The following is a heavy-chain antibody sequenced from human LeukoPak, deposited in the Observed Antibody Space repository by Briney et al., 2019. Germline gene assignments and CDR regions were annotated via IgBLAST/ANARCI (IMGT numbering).Heavy chain of an antibody. J-gene: IGHJ4*02. D-gene: IGHD3-22*01. CDR1: GFTFSSYE. CDR3: ARGKTTYYYDSSGYPTFDY. CDR2: ISSSGSTI. V-gene: IGHV3-48*03. Sequence: GGSLRLSCAASGFTFSSYEMNWVRQAPGKGLERVSYISSSGSTIYYADFVKGRCTISRDNAKNSLYLQMNSLRAEDTAVYYCARGKTTYYYDSSGYPTFDYWGKGTLVTVSS.